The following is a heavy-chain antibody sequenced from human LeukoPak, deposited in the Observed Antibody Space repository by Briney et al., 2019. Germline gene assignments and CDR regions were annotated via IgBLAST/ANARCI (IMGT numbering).Heavy chain of an antibody. CDR2: INWNGGST. V-gene: IGHV3-20*04. CDR1: GFTFSSYG. Sequence: PGGSLRLSCAASGFTFSSYGMSWVRQAPGKGLEWVSGINWNGGSTGYADSVKGRFTISRDNAKNSLYLQMNSLRAEDTALYYCARGAAVAGTVGYFDYWGQGTLVTVSS. CDR3: ARGAAVAGTVGYFDY. D-gene: IGHD6-19*01. J-gene: IGHJ4*02.